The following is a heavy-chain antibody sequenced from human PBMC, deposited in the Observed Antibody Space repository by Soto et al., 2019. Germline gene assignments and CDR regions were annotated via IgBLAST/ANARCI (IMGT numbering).Heavy chain of an antibody. Sequence: PSETLSLTCTVSGGSIRSYYWSWIRQPPGKGLEWIGYIYYSGSTNYNPSLKSRVTISVDTSKNQFSLKLSSVTAADTAVYYCARGHSSGWGRPNNWFDSWRQGTLVTVSS. CDR2: IYYSGST. V-gene: IGHV4-59*01. CDR3: ARGHSSGWGRPNNWFDS. J-gene: IGHJ5*01. D-gene: IGHD6-19*01. CDR1: GGSIRSYY.